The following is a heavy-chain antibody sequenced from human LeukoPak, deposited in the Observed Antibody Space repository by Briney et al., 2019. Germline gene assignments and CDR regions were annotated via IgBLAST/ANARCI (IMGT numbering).Heavy chain of an antibody. CDR2: ISYDGSNK. D-gene: IGHD5-24*01. CDR1: GIALSSVG. CDR3: AQEGMATLRITPLEF. Sequence: PGGSLRLSCAASGIALSSVGMHWVRQAPGKGLEWVALISYDGSNKYYADSVKGRFTISRDNSKNTMYLQVNSLRAEDTAVYYCAQEGMATLRITPLEFGAQGTLLTVSS. J-gene: IGHJ4*02. V-gene: IGHV3-30*18.